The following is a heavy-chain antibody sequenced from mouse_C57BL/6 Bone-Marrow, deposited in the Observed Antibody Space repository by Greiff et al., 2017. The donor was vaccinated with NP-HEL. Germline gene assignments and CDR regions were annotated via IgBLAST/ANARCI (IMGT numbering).Heavy chain of an antibody. CDR1: GYTFTSYW. V-gene: IGHV1-69*01. J-gene: IGHJ4*01. CDR2: IDPSDSYT. D-gene: IGHD2-3*01. Sequence: QVQLQQPGAELVMPGASVKLSCKASGYTFTSYWMHWVKQRPGQGLEWIGEIDPSDSYTNYNQKFKGKSTLTVDKSSSTAYMQLSNLTSEDSAVYYCARSWDGYPFYAMDYWGQGTSVTVSS. CDR3: ARSWDGYPFYAMDY.